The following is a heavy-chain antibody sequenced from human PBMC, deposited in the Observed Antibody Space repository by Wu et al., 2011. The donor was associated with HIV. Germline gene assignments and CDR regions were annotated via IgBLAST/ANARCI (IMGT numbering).Heavy chain of an antibody. D-gene: IGHD5-24*01. V-gene: IGHV1-69*05. CDR2: HPYFGTA. Sequence: QSGAEVKKPGSSVKVSCKASGVTFSSYVISWVRQAPGQGLEWMEDHPYFGTANYAQKFQGRVTITTDESTTTAYMELSSLRSEDTAVYYCATDPTILGEGWGQGTRVTVSS. J-gene: IGHJ1*01. CDR1: GVTFSSYV. CDR3: ATDPTILGEG.